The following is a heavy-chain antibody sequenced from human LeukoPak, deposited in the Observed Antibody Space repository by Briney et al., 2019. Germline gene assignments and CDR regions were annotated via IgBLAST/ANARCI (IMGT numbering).Heavy chain of an antibody. J-gene: IGHJ3*02. CDR3: ASPRTGAFDI. V-gene: IGHV3-21*01. CDR2: ISSSSSYI. Sequence: GGSLRLSCAASGFTYSCYAMSCVRQAPGKGLEWVSSISSSSSYIYYADSVKGRFTISRDNAKNPLYMQMTSLRAEDTAVYYCASPRTGAFDIWGQGTMVTVSS. CDR1: GFTYSCYA. D-gene: IGHD1-1*01.